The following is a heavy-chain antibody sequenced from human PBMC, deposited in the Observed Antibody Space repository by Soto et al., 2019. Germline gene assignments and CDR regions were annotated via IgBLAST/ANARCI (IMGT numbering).Heavy chain of an antibody. Sequence: PSETLSLTCTFSVGSIRSENHFCSWIRQQPGKGLEWIGYIHYSGSAYYNPSLKSRVTISVDTSKNQFSLRLSSVTAADTAMYYCAREVNLAAKYDAFDVWGQGTMGSVSS. D-gene: IGHD3-22*01. V-gene: IGHV4-31*03. CDR2: IHYSGSA. CDR3: AREVNLAAKYDAFDV. J-gene: IGHJ3*01. CDR1: VGSIRSENHF.